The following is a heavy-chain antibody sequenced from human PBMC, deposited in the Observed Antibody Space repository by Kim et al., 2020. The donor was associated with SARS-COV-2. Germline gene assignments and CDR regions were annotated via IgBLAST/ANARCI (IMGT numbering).Heavy chain of an antibody. CDR1: GFTLSSYE. CDR3: VRGNGY. D-gene: IGHD2-8*01. J-gene: IGHJ4*02. Sequence: GGSLRLSCVASGFTLSSYEMSWVRQAPGKGLECVSHISSTGVIYHAAAVKGRFTISSDNAKKSLYLRMNSLRAEDAAVYYCVRGNGYGGQGTLVTVSS. V-gene: IGHV3-48*03. CDR2: ISSTGVI.